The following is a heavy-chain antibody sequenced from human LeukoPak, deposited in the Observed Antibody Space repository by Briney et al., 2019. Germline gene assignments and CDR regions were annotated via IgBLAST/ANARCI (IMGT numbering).Heavy chain of an antibody. Sequence: GGSLRLSCAASGFTFSSYSMDWVRQAPGKGLEWVSSIGSSSTYTHYADSVKGRFTISRDNAKNSLHLQMNNLRAEDTAVYYCVNAGADIVPYWGQGTLVTVSS. CDR3: VNAGADIVPY. D-gene: IGHD2-15*01. CDR1: GFTFSSYS. V-gene: IGHV3-21*01. J-gene: IGHJ4*02. CDR2: IGSSSTYT.